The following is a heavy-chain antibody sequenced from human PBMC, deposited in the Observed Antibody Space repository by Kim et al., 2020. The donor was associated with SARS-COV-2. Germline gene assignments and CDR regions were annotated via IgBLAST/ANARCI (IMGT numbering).Heavy chain of an antibody. J-gene: IGHJ4*02. Sequence: GGSLRLSCVVSGFTFSTYGMSWVRQAPGKGLEWVSGIRGSSFTTYYADSVKGRFTISVDSSKNTLYLQLSGLRAEDTAVYFCAKAGGGLRAWNFFDYWGQGSLVTVAS. CDR2: IRGSSFTT. CDR3: AKAGGGLRAWNFFDY. V-gene: IGHV3-23*01. D-gene: IGHD1-1*01. CDR1: GFTFSTYG.